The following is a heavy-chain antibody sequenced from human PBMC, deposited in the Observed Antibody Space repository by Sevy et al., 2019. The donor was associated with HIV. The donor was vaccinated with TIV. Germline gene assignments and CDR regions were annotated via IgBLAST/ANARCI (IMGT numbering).Heavy chain of an antibody. D-gene: IGHD3-10*01. J-gene: IGHJ6*02. Sequence: ASVKVSCKASGYTFTSYGISWVRQAPGQGLEWMGWISAYNGNTNYAQKLQGRVTMTTDTSTSTAYMELRSLGSDDTAVYYCARGVLLWFGELFNQDLPNYYYGMDVWGQGTTVTVSS. CDR1: GYTFTSYG. CDR2: ISAYNGNT. CDR3: ARGVLLWFGELFNQDLPNYYYGMDV. V-gene: IGHV1-18*01.